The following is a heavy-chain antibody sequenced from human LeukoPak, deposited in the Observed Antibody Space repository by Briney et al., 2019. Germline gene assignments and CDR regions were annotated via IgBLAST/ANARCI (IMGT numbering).Heavy chain of an antibody. CDR1: GYTFTSYA. V-gene: IGHV1-69*04. Sequence: ASVKVSCKASGYTFTSYAISWVRQAPGQGLEWMGRIIPILGIANYAQKFQGRVTITADKSTSTAYMELSSLRSEDTAVYYCARDMGQYYDILTGSGLVWGQGTLVTVSS. CDR2: IIPILGIA. CDR3: ARDMGQYYDILTGSGLV. D-gene: IGHD3-9*01. J-gene: IGHJ4*02.